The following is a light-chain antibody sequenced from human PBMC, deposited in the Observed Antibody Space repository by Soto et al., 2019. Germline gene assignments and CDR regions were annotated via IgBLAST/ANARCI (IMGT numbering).Light chain of an antibody. Sequence: DLVMTQTPLSSPVTLGQPASISCRSSQSLLDSDGDTYLSWLQQRPGQPPRLLIYKTTSRFSGDPDRFSGSGAGTDITLKISRGEVEEVGVYYCMQATQFPHTFGQGTKLEI. CDR1: QSLLDSDGDTY. CDR2: KTT. J-gene: IGKJ2*01. CDR3: MQATQFPHT. V-gene: IGKV2-24*01.